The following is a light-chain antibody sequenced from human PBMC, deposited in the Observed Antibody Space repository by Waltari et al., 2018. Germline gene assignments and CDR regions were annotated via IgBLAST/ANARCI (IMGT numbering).Light chain of an antibody. CDR1: QDIISY. CDR3: LQHHSYPLT. J-gene: IGKJ4*01. CDR2: AAT. V-gene: IGKV1-17*01. Sequence: DIQMTQYPSYMSASVGDTDTITCRASQDIISYLNLFQQKPGKGPKLLIYAATTLQSGFPSRFSGSGSGTEFTLTISSLQPEDFAAYYCLQHHSYPLTFGGGTKVEIK.